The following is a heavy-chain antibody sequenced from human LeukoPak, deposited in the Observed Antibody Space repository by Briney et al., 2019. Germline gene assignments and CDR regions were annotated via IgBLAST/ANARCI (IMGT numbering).Heavy chain of an antibody. V-gene: IGHV1-69*13. J-gene: IGHJ4*02. CDR1: GYTFTSYG. Sequence: ASVKVSCKASGYTFTSYGISWVRQAPGQGLEWMGGIIPIIGTANYAQKFQGRVTITADESTSTAYMELSSLRSEDTAVYYCARRLGGLRLGELSSPFDYWGQGTLVTVSS. CDR3: ARRLGGLRLGELSSPFDY. D-gene: IGHD3-16*02. CDR2: IIPIIGTA.